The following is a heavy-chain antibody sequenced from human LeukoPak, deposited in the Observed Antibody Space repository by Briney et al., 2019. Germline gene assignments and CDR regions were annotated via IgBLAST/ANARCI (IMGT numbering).Heavy chain of an antibody. J-gene: IGHJ6*02. Sequence: GGPLRLSCAASGFTFSSYSMTWVRQAPGKGLEWVSSISSSSSYIYYADSVKGRFTISRDNAKNSLYLQMNSLRAEDTAVYYCAGAPYWERYYYYYGVDVWGQGTTVTVSS. D-gene: IGHD2-8*02. CDR2: ISSSSSYI. V-gene: IGHV3-21*01. CDR3: AGAPYWERYYYYYGVDV. CDR1: GFTFSSYS.